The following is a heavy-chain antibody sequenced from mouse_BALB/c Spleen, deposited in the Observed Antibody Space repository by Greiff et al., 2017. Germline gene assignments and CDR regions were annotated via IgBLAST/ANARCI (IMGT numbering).Heavy chain of an antibody. J-gene: IGHJ4*01. CDR2: IYPGSGST. CDR3: TISGGSSYDHYAMDY. D-gene: IGHD1-1*01. CDR1: GYTFTSYW. Sequence: LQQPGSELVRPGASVKLSCKASGYTFTSYWMHWVKQRPGQGLEWIGNIYPGSGSTNYDETFTSKATLTVDTSSSTAYMQLSSLTSEGSAVYDCTISGGSSYDHYAMDYWGQGTSVTVSS. V-gene: IGHV1S22*01.